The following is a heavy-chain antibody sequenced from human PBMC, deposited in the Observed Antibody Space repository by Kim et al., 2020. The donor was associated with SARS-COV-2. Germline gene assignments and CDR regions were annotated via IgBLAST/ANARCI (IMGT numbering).Heavy chain of an antibody. V-gene: IGHV3-73*01. Sequence: SVKGRFTISRDESKNTADLQMNSLKTEDTAVYYCTRVPEIGSSWWDAFDIWGQGTMVTVSS. D-gene: IGHD6-13*01. CDR3: TRVPEIGSSWWDAFDI. J-gene: IGHJ3*02.